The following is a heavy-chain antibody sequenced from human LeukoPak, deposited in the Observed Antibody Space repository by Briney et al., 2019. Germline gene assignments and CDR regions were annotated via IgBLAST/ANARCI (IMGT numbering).Heavy chain of an antibody. CDR2: INPNSGGT. CDR1: GYTFTGYY. Sequence: ASVKVSCKASGYTFTGYYMHWVRQAPGQGLEWMGWINPNSGGTNYAQKFQGRVTMTRDTSISTAYMELSRLRSDDTAVYYCARPAVTTDVFDVWGQGTMVTVSS. J-gene: IGHJ3*01. V-gene: IGHV1-2*02. D-gene: IGHD1-14*01. CDR3: ARPAVTTDVFDV.